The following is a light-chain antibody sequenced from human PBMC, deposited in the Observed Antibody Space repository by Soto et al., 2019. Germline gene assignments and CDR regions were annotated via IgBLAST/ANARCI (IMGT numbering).Light chain of an antibody. Sequence: DIVMTQSPLSLPVTPGEPASISCRSSQSVLHSNGYNYLDWYLQKPGQSPQLLIYWGSNRASGVPDRFSGSGSGTDFTLQISRVEAEDVGVYYCMQALQTPPYTFGQGTKLVIK. CDR2: WGS. CDR1: QSVLHSNGYNY. V-gene: IGKV2-28*01. J-gene: IGKJ2*01. CDR3: MQALQTPPYT.